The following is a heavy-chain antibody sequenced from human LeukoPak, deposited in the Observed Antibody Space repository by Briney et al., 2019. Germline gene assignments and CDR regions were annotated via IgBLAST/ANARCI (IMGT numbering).Heavy chain of an antibody. V-gene: IGHV3-23*01. J-gene: IGHJ4*02. D-gene: IGHD3-22*01. CDR1: GFTFSSYA. Sequence: GGSLRLSCAASGFTFSSYAMSWVRQAPGKGLEWVSAISGSGGSTYYADSVKGRFTIPRDNSKNTLYLQMNSLRAEDTAVYYCAKNPFQDYYDSSGPYFDYWGQGTLVTVSS. CDR3: AKNPFQDYYDSSGPYFDY. CDR2: ISGSGGST.